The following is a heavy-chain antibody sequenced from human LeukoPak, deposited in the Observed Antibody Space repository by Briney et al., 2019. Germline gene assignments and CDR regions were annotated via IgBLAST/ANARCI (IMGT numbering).Heavy chain of an antibody. CDR2: IYYSGST. J-gene: IGHJ4*02. CDR1: IRDYY. V-gene: IGHV4-30-4*08. D-gene: IGHD2-15*01. Sequence: IRDYYMSWVRQAPGKGLEWIGYIYYSGSTYYNPSLKSRLTISVDTSKNQFSLKLSSVTAADTAIYYCARLYCSGGSCYSDYWGQGTLVTVSS. CDR3: ARLYCSGGSCYSDY.